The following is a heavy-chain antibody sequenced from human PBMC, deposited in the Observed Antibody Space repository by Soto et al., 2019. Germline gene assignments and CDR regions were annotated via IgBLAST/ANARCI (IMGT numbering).Heavy chain of an antibody. CDR1: GGTFSSYA. D-gene: IGHD2-2*01. V-gene: IGHV1-69*01. Sequence: QVQLVQSGAEVKKPGSSVKVSCKASGGTFSSYAISWVRQAPGQGLEWMGGIIPIFGTANYAQKCQGRVTTTADESTSTAYMELSSLRSEDTAVYYCARDISITTEPYYYYYGMDVWGQGTTVTVSS. CDR3: ARDISITTEPYYYYYGMDV. J-gene: IGHJ6*02. CDR2: IIPIFGTA.